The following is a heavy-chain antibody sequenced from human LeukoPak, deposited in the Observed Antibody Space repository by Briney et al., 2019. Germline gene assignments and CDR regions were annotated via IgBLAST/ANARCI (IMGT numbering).Heavy chain of an antibody. CDR2: INPNSGGT. CDR1: GYTFTSYY. Sequence: GASVTVSCKASGYTFTSYYMHWVRQAPGQGLEWMGWINPNSGGTNYAQKFQGRVTMTRDTSISTAYMELSRLRSDDTAVYYCARDPSTVTFDYWGQGTLVTVSS. V-gene: IGHV1-2*02. CDR3: ARDPSTVTFDY. J-gene: IGHJ4*02. D-gene: IGHD4-17*01.